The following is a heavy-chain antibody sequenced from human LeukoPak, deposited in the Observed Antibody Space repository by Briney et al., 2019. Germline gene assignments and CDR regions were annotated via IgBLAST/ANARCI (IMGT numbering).Heavy chain of an antibody. CDR1: GFTFSSYA. CDR2: ISGSGGST. D-gene: IGHD6-19*01. Sequence: GGPLRLSCAVSGFTFSSYAMSWVRQAPGKGLEWVSAISGSGGSTYYADSVKGRFTISRDNSKNTLYLQMNSLRAEDTAVYYCARRYSSGWCDYWGQGTLVTVSS. CDR3: ARRYSSGWCDY. V-gene: IGHV3-23*01. J-gene: IGHJ4*02.